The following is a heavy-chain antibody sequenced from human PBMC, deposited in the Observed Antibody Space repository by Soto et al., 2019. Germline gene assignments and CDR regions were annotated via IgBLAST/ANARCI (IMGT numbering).Heavy chain of an antibody. D-gene: IGHD3-9*01. V-gene: IGHV4-59*01. CDR2: VSSTGST. CDR1: GGSINSYY. CDR3: ARGMAEEQIFYYFDY. Sequence: PSETLSLTCTVSGGSINSYYWTWIRQSPGKGLEWIGYVSSTGSTNYNPSLKNRVTISVDASKSQFYLKLRSVTAADTAVYYCARGMAEEQIFYYFDYWGQGALVTVSS. J-gene: IGHJ4*02.